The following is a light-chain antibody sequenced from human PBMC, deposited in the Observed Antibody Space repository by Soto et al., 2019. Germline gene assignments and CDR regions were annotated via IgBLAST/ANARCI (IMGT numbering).Light chain of an antibody. J-gene: IGLJ2*01. CDR1: SSDVGGYNY. CDR3: SAYAGSSTRV. CDR2: EVY. Sequence: QSAPTQPPSASGSPGQSVTFSCTGTSSDVGGYNYVSWYQQYPGKAPKLMIYEVYKRHSGVPDRFSGSKSGNTASLPVSGLQPEDEADYYCSAYAGSSTRVFGRGTQLPDL. V-gene: IGLV2-8*01.